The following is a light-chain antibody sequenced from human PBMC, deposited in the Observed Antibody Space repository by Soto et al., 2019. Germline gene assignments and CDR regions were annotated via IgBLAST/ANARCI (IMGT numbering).Light chain of an antibody. J-gene: IGLJ2*01. Sequence: QSVLTQPPSVSGAPGQRVTISCSGTSSNIGAGYDVHWYHQLPGTAPKLLIFGNNNRPSGVPARFSASRSGTSASLAITGLQAEDEADYYCSSYTSSSTVVFGGGTKLTVL. CDR2: GNN. CDR1: SSNIGAGYD. V-gene: IGLV1-40*01. CDR3: SSYTSSSTVV.